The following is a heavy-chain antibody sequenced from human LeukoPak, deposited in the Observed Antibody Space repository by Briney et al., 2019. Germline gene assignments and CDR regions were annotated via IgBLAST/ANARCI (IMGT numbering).Heavy chain of an antibody. Sequence: GGSLRLSCAASGFTFSSYAMSRVRQAPGKGLEWVAAISGSGSSTYYADSVKGRFTISRDNSKNTLYLQMNSLRAEDTAVYYCAKVGGRVLRFLEWLLSPNFDYWGQGTLVTVSS. J-gene: IGHJ4*02. CDR1: GFTFSSYA. V-gene: IGHV3-23*01. CDR2: ISGSGSST. D-gene: IGHD3-3*01. CDR3: AKVGGRVLRFLEWLLSPNFDY.